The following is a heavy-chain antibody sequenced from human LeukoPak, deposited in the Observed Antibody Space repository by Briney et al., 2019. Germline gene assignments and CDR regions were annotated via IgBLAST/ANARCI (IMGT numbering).Heavy chain of an antibody. D-gene: IGHD5-18*01. CDR2: IIPIFGTA. CDR1: GGTFSSYA. J-gene: IGHJ4*02. V-gene: IGHV1-69*05. Sequence: SVKVSCKASGGTFSSYAISWVRQARGQGLEWMGGIIPIFGTANYAEKFQGRVTITTDESKSTAYMELSSLRSEDTAVYYCASTSGYSYEFDYWGQGTLVTVSS. CDR3: ASTSGYSYEFDY.